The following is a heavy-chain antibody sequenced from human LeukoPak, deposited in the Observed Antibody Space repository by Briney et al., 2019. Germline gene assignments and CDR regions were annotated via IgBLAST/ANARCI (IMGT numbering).Heavy chain of an antibody. CDR3: ARSSDFGVVIGHYYMDV. CDR2: IYTSGST. J-gene: IGHJ6*03. V-gene: IGHV4-4*07. CDR1: GGSINSYY. D-gene: IGHD3-3*01. Sequence: SETLSLTCTVSGGSINSYYWSWIRQPAGKGLEWIGRIYTSGSTNYNPSLKNRVTISVDKSKNQFSLKLSSVTAADTAVYYCARSSDFGVVIGHYYMDVWGKGTTVTVSS.